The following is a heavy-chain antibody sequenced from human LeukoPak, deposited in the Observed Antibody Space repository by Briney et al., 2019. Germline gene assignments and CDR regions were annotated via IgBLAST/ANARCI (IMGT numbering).Heavy chain of an antibody. V-gene: IGHV3-33*01. D-gene: IGHD4-17*01. J-gene: IGHJ4*02. Sequence: PGRSLRLSCAASGFTFRGNGMHWVRQAPGKGLEWVAIIWDDGSNRYYADSVKGRFTISRDNSKNTLFLQMNSLTAEDTAVYYCARDQGTSVTAMVGGHFDYWGPGTLVTVSS. CDR3: ARDQGTSVTAMVGGHFDY. CDR2: IWDDGSNR. CDR1: GFTFRGNG.